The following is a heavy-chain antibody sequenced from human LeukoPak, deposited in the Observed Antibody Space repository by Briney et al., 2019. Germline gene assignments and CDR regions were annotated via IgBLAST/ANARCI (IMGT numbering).Heavy chain of an antibody. CDR1: GGSLSGYY. Sequence: SDTLSLTCAVYGGSLSGYYWSWIRQPPGKGLEWIGEINHSGSTNYNPSLKSLVTISVDTSKNQLSLKLSSMTAADTAVYYCARQWLVSPLFDYWGQGTLVSVSS. J-gene: IGHJ4*02. V-gene: IGHV4-34*01. D-gene: IGHD6-19*01. CDR2: INHSGST. CDR3: ARQWLVSPLFDY.